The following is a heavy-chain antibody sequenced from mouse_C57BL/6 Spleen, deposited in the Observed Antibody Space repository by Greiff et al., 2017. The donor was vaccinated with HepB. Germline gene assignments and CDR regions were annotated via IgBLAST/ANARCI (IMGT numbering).Heavy chain of an antibody. Sequence: QVQLQQSGAELVRPGASVTLSCKASGYTFTDYEMHWVKQTPVHGLEWIGAIDPETGGTAYNQKFKGKAILTADKSSSTAYMELRSLTSEDSAVYYCTRGAGLPYWYFDVWGTGTTVTVSS. D-gene: IGHD2-4*01. CDR3: TRGAGLPYWYFDV. CDR1: GYTFTDYE. CDR2: IDPETGGT. V-gene: IGHV1-15*01. J-gene: IGHJ1*03.